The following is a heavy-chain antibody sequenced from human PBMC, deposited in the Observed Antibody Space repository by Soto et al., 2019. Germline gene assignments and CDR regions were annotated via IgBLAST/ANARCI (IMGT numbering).Heavy chain of an antibody. J-gene: IGHJ4*02. CDR2: ISDSGDRT. D-gene: IGHD1-1*01. V-gene: IGHV3-23*01. Sequence: EVQLLESGGGLVQPGGSLRLSCAVSGFSISTYAMSWVRQAPGKGLDWLSAISDSGDRTHYADSVKGRFTISRDTSKNTLYLQMNTLRAEDTAVYYCAKDKPGTTSFDYWGRGTLVTVSS. CDR3: AKDKPGTTSFDY. CDR1: GFSISTYA.